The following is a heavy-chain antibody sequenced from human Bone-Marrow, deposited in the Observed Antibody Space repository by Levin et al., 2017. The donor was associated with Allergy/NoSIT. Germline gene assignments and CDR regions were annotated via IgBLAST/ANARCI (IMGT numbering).Heavy chain of an antibody. Sequence: PSQTLSLTCTVSGGSVSSGSYYWSWIRQPPGKGLEWIGYIYYSGSTNYNPSLKSRVTISVDTSKNQFSLKLSSVTAADTAVYYCARAQVITDLGAFDIWGQGTMVTVSS. V-gene: IGHV4-61*01. D-gene: IGHD3-22*01. CDR1: GGSVSSGSYY. CDR2: IYYSGST. J-gene: IGHJ3*02. CDR3: ARAQVITDLGAFDI.